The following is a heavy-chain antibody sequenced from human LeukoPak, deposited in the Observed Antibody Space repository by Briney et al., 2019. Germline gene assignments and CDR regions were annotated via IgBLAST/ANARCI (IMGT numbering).Heavy chain of an antibody. J-gene: IGHJ5*02. CDR3: ARPRWLQGENWFDP. CDR1: GYTFTSYD. V-gene: IGHV1-8*01. Sequence: VASVTVSCTSSGYTFTSYDINWVRQATGQGLEWMGWMNPNSGNTGYAQKFQGRVTMTRNTSISTAYMELSSLRSEDTAVYYCARPRWLQGENWFDPWGQGTLVTVSS. CDR2: MNPNSGNT. D-gene: IGHD5-12*01.